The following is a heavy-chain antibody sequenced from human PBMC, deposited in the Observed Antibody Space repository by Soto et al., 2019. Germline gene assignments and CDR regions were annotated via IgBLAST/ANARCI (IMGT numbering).Heavy chain of an antibody. CDR2: IYYIGST. J-gene: IGHJ5*02. Sequence: QVQLQESGPGLVNPSQTLSSPGTFPGGSITRGGYYWTWIRQHPGKGLEWIGYIYYIGSTYYNPSLKSRVTISLDTSKNQFSLKLTSVTAADTAVYYCARSVFPWGQGTLVTVSS. V-gene: IGHV4-31*03. CDR1: GGSITRGGYY. CDR3: ARSVFP.